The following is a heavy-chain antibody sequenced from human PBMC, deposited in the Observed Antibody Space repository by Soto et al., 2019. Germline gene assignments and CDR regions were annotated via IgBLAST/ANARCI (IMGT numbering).Heavy chain of an antibody. CDR2: IYYSGST. Sequence: SETLSLTCTVSCGSISSYYWSWIRQPPGKGLEWIGYIYYSGSTNYNPSLKSRVTISVDTSKNQFSLKLSSVTAADTAVYYCARGAYSGYDIDYWGQGTLVTVSS. D-gene: IGHD5-12*01. J-gene: IGHJ4*02. V-gene: IGHV4-59*01. CDR3: ARGAYSGYDIDY. CDR1: CGSISSYY.